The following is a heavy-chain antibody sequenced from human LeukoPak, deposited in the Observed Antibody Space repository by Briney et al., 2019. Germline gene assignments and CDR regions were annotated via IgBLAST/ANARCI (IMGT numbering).Heavy chain of an antibody. V-gene: IGHV3-48*03. J-gene: IGHJ5*02. CDR1: GFTFSSYE. D-gene: IGHD6-13*01. CDR2: ISSSGSTI. Sequence: GRSLRLSCAASGFTFSSYEMNWVRQAPGKGLEWVSYISSSGSTIYYADSVKGRFTLTRDNAKNSLYLQMNSLRAEDTAVYYCARDGGYMESQLFDPWGQGTLVTVSS. CDR3: ARDGGYMESQLFDP.